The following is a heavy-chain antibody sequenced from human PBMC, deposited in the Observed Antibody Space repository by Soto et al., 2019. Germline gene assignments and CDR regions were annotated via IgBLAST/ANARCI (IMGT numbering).Heavy chain of an antibody. CDR1: GFTFSSYA. CDR2: ISGSGGST. V-gene: IGHV3-23*01. Sequence: GGSLRLSCAASGFTFSSYAMSWVRQAPGKGQEWVSAISGSGGSTYYADYVKGRFTISRDNSKNTLYLQMNSLRAEDTAVYYCAIGLIYIVVVPAAMEPYMDVWGKGTTVTVSS. CDR3: AIGLIYIVVVPAAMEPYMDV. D-gene: IGHD2-2*01. J-gene: IGHJ6*03.